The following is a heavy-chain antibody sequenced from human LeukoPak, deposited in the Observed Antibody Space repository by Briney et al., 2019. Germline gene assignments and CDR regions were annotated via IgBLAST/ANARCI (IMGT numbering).Heavy chain of an antibody. CDR3: ARDGTAIRPVVPYYFDY. V-gene: IGHV3-48*04. CDR1: GIIFSSYS. D-gene: IGHD5-18*01. Sequence: GGSLRLSSAASGIIFSSYSMNWVRQAPGKGLEWVSYISSSSTIYYADSVKGRFTISRDNAKNSLYLQMNSLRAEDTAVYYCARDGTAIRPVVPYYFDYWGQGTLVTVSS. J-gene: IGHJ4*02. CDR2: ISSSSTI.